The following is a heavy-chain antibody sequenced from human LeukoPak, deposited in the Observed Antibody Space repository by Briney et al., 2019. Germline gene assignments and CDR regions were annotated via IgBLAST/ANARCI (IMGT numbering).Heavy chain of an antibody. Sequence: GGSLRPSCAASGFTFSSYEMNWVRQAPVKGLEWVSYISSSGNTIYYADSVKGRFTLSRDNAKNSLYLQMSSLRAEDTAVYYCARRSSRSFDYWGQGTLVTVSS. CDR3: ARRSSRSFDY. D-gene: IGHD2/OR15-2a*01. CDR1: GFTFSSYE. V-gene: IGHV3-48*03. CDR2: ISSSGNTI. J-gene: IGHJ4*02.